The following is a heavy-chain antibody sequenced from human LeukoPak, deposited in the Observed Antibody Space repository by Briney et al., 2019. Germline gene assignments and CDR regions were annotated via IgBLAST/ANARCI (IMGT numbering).Heavy chain of an antibody. J-gene: IGHJ4*02. CDR2: FSPSGGST. Sequence: ASVKVSCKASGYTFTSYFMHWVRQAPGQGLECMGIFSPSGGSTSFAQRFQGRVTMTRDTSTSTVYMELSSLRSEDTAVYYCARHSSGGRYLDYWGQGTLVTVSS. D-gene: IGHD2-15*01. CDR3: ARHSSGGRYLDY. V-gene: IGHV1-46*01. CDR1: GYTFTSYF.